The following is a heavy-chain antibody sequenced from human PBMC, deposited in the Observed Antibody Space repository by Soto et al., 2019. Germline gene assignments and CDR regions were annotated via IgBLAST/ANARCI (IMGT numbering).Heavy chain of an antibody. J-gene: IGHJ4*02. Sequence: QVQLQESGPGLVKPSQTLSLTCTVSGGSISSGGYYWSWIRQHPGKGLEWIGYIYYSGSTYYNPSLKSRVTISVDTSKNQFSLKLSSVTAADTAVYYCARGIDESAVAGPFDYWGQGTLVTVSS. V-gene: IGHV4-31*03. CDR2: IYYSGST. CDR3: ARGIDESAVAGPFDY. CDR1: GGSISSGGYY. D-gene: IGHD6-19*01.